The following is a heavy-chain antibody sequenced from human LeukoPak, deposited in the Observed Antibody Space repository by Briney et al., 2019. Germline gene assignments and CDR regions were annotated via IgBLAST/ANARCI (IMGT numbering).Heavy chain of an antibody. J-gene: IGHJ3*01. D-gene: IGHD6-19*01. CDR1: GFTFDSYA. CDR3: AKGYSSGWFDAFDF. V-gene: IGHV3-23*01. CDR2: FSGSRGST. Sequence: GGSLRLSCAASGFTFDSYAMNWVRQAPGKGLEWVSGFSGSRGSTYYADSVKGRFTISRDNSKNTLYLQMNSLRAEDTAVYYCAKGYSSGWFDAFDFWGQGTMVTVSS.